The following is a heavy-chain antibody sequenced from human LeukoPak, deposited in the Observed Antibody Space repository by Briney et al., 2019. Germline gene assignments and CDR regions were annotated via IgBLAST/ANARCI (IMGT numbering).Heavy chain of an antibody. J-gene: IGHJ6*02. V-gene: IGHV3-23*01. CDR1: GFTFSNYA. D-gene: IGHD5-12*01. CDR3: ARDGSGYDSVFYYYYGMDV. CDR2: ISTGGAGT. Sequence: GGSLRLSCAASGFTFSNYAMSWVRQAPGKGLEWVSAISTGGAGTYYADSVKGRFTISRDNSKNTLYLQMNSLRAEDTAVYYCARDGSGYDSVFYYYYGMDVWGQGTTVTVSS.